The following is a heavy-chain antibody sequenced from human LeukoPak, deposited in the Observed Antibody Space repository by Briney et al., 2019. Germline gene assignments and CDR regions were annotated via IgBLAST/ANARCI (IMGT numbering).Heavy chain of an antibody. CDR3: AKTLGDFYYYYGMDV. V-gene: IGHV3-23*01. CDR1: GFTFSNYA. D-gene: IGHD3-16*01. CDR2: ISGSGETT. Sequence: GGSLRLSCAASGFTFSNYAMSWVRQAPGKGLEWVSGISGSGETTDYADSVKGRFTISRDNSKNTLYLQTNSLRAGDTAVYYCAKTLGDFYYYYGMDVWGQGTTVTVSS. J-gene: IGHJ6*02.